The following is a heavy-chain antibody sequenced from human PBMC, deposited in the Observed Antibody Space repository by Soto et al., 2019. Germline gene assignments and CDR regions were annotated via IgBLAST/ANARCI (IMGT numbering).Heavy chain of an antibody. V-gene: IGHV1-69*01. J-gene: IGHJ2*01. CDR3: ASRSGSYHRWFDL. D-gene: IGHD1-26*01. Sequence: QVQLVQSGAEVKKPGSSVKVSCKASGGTFSSYAVSWVRQAPGQGLEWMGGIIPMSGTTNYAQKFQGRVTITADESTTTVHMELSSLRSEDTAVYYCASRSGSYHRWFDLWGRGTLVTVSS. CDR2: IIPMSGTT. CDR1: GGTFSSYA.